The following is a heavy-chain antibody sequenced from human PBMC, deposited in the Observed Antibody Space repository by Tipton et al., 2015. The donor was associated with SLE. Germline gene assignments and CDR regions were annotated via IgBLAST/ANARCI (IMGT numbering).Heavy chain of an antibody. Sequence: TLSLTCSVSGASIGSGSCYWRWIRQAAGKGLEWIGDIHTSGRTNYNPSLKSRVTISVDTSKNQFSLKLSSVTAADTAVYYCAISGGYCSGGSCSHNAIWGQGTMVTVSS. CDR3: AISGGYCSGGSCSHNAI. CDR1: GASIGSGSCY. V-gene: IGHV4-61*09. J-gene: IGHJ3*02. CDR2: IHTSGRT. D-gene: IGHD2-15*01.